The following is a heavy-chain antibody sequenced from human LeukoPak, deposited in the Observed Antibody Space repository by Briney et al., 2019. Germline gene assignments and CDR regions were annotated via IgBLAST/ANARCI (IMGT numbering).Heavy chain of an antibody. Sequence: GGSLRLSCAASGFTSSSYGMHWVRQAPGKGLEWVAVISYDGSNKYYADSVKGRFTISRDNSKNTLYLQMNSLRAEDTAVYYCAKLCIVGAAHFDYWGQGTLVTVSS. CDR2: ISYDGSNK. CDR3: AKLCIVGAAHFDY. J-gene: IGHJ4*02. CDR1: GFTSSSYG. D-gene: IGHD1-26*01. V-gene: IGHV3-30*18.